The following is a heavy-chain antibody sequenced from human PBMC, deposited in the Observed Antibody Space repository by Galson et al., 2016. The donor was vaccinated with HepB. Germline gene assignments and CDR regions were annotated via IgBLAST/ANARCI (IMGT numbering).Heavy chain of an antibody. Sequence: QSGAEVKMPGESLKISCKASGYRFTTYWIGWVRQMPGRGLEWMGIIFPGNSDTTYSPSFEGQVIISADKSINTAYLQWGSLKASDTAIYYCARTLPVVFTGEDAFDIWGQGTVVTVSS. D-gene: IGHD2-21*02. J-gene: IGHJ3*02. CDR1: GYRFTTYW. CDR3: ARTLPVVFTGEDAFDI. CDR2: IFPGNSDT. V-gene: IGHV5-51*01.